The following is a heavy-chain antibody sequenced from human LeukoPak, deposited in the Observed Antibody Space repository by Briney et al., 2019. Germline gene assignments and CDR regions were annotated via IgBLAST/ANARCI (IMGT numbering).Heavy chain of an antibody. V-gene: IGHV4-39*07. CDR3: ARDTSRYSSSWLYYYYGMDV. CDR2: IYYSGST. J-gene: IGHJ6*02. Sequence: SETLSLTCTVSGGSISSPTYYWGWIRQPPGKGLEWIGSIYYSGSTYYNPSLKSRVTISVDTSKNQFSLKLSSVTAADTAVYYCARDTSRYSSSWLYYYYGMDVWGQGTTVTVSS. CDR1: GGSISSPTYY. D-gene: IGHD6-13*01.